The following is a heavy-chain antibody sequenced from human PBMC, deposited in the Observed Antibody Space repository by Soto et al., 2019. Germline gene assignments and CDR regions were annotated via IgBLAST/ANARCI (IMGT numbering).Heavy chain of an antibody. J-gene: IGHJ4*02. CDR2: FDPDTGGT. V-gene: IGHV1-24*01. CDR3: ARGVARDGSSWYRGAYDS. CDR1: GYTLTELS. Sequence: ASVKVSCKVSGYTLTELSMHWVRQAPGEGLEWMGGFDPDTGGTDYKEKFQGWVTMTRDTSKTTAYMELSSLKSDDTAIYFCARGVARDGSSWYRGAYDSWGQGTLVTVSS. D-gene: IGHD6-13*01.